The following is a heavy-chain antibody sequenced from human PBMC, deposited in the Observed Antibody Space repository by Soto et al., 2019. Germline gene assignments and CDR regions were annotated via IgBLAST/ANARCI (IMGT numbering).Heavy chain of an antibody. CDR3: ARGSSGWPPRLDY. CDR1: GGSISSYY. CDR2: IYYSGST. J-gene: IGHJ4*02. Sequence: QVQLQESGPGLVKPSETLSLNCTVSGGSISSYYWSWIRQSPGKGLEWIGYIYYSGSTNYNPSLTSRVTISVDTSKNQFALKLSSVTAADTAVYYCARGSSGWPPRLDYWGQGTLVTVSS. V-gene: IGHV4-59*01. D-gene: IGHD6-19*01.